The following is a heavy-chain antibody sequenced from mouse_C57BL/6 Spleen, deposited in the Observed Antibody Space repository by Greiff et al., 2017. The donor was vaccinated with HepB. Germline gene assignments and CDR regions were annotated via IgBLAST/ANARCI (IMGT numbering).Heavy chain of an antibody. J-gene: IGHJ4*01. CDR2: INPNNGGT. CDR3: ARTTVTTVVANAMDY. V-gene: IGHV1-18*01. D-gene: IGHD1-1*01. CDR1: GYTFTDYN. Sequence: EVQLQQSGPELVKPGASVKIPCKASGYTFTDYNMDWVKQSHGKSLEWIGDINPNNGGTIYNQKFKGKATLTVDKSSSTAYMELRSLTSEDTAVYYCARTTVTTVVANAMDYWVQGTSVTVSS.